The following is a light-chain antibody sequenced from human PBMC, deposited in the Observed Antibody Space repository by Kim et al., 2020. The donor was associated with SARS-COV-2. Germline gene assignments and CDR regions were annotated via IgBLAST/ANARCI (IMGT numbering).Light chain of an antibody. J-gene: IGLJ1*01. V-gene: IGLV1-44*01. CDR2: NNF. CDR3: AAWDDSLTGYV. Sequence: GHTVTITCSGGISNVGRNTVNWFQQFPGTAPNLLTYNNFQRASGVPARFSASKSGTSASLAISGLQSDDEADYHCAAWDDSLTGYVFGSGTKVTVL. CDR1: ISNVGRNT.